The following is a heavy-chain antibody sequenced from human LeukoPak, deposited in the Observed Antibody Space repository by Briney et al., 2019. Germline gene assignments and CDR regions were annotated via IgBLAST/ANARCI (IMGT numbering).Heavy chain of an antibody. Sequence: GGSLRLSCAASGFTFSSYGMSWVRQAPGKGLEWVSAISGSGGSTYYADSVKGRFTISRDNSKNTLYLQMNSLRAEDTAVYYCAKALLRYFDWLLFGDAFDIWGQGTMVTVSS. CDR2: ISGSGGST. CDR3: AKALLRYFDWLLFGDAFDI. J-gene: IGHJ3*02. D-gene: IGHD3-9*01. V-gene: IGHV3-23*01. CDR1: GFTFSSYG.